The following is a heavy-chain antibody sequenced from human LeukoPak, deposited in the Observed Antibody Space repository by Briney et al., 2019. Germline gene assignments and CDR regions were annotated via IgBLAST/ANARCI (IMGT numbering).Heavy chain of an antibody. V-gene: IGHV3-30*01. CDR3: ARDHRSDYYDSSGYYEY. J-gene: IGHJ4*02. D-gene: IGHD3-22*01. CDR1: GFTFSSYA. CDR2: TSYDGSNK. Sequence: PGGSLRLSCAASGFTFSSYAMHWVRQAPGKGLEWVAVTSYDGSNKYYADSVKGRFTISRDNSKNTLYLQMNSLRAEDTAVYYCARDHRSDYYDSSGYYEYWGQGTLVTVSS.